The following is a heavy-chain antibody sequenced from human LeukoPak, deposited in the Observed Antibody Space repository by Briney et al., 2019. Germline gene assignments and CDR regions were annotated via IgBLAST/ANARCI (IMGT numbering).Heavy chain of an antibody. Sequence: GASVKVSCKASGYTFTYYYMHWVRQAPGQGLERMGWINPYSGDTNYAQKFQGRVTMTRDTSITTAYMDLSRLKSDDTAVYYCARASVENTLRIDDYWGQGTLVTVSS. D-gene: IGHD2-15*01. J-gene: IGHJ4*02. CDR2: INPYSGDT. CDR1: GYTFTYYY. V-gene: IGHV1-2*02. CDR3: ARASVENTLRIDDY.